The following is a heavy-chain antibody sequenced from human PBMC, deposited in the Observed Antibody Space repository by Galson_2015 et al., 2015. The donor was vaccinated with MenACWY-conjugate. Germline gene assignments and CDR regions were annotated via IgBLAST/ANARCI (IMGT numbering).Heavy chain of an antibody. CDR3: ARVSLAGVAGHFDY. J-gene: IGHJ4*02. CDR1: GFTFNNYD. V-gene: IGHV3-66*02. Sequence: SLRLSCATSGFTFNNYDMNWVRQAPGKGLEWVSIIYTSGIIYDADSVRGRFTISRDNRKNTLYLQMNSLRAEDTALYYCARVSLAGVAGHFDYWGQGALVTVSS. D-gene: IGHD6-19*01. CDR2: IYTSGII.